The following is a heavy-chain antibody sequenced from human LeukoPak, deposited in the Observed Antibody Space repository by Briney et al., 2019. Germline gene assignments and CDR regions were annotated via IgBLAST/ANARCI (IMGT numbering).Heavy chain of an antibody. CDR3: ARDGRKIVVVIIRNWYFDL. CDR1: GGSISSGSYY. J-gene: IGHJ2*01. CDR2: INHSGST. D-gene: IGHD3-22*01. V-gene: IGHV4-39*07. Sequence: SETLSLTCTVSGGSISSGSYYWSWIRQPPGKGLEWIGEINHSGSTNYNPSLKSRVTISVDTSKNQFSLKLSSVTAADTAVYYCARDGRKIVVVIIRNWYFDLWGRGTLVTVSS.